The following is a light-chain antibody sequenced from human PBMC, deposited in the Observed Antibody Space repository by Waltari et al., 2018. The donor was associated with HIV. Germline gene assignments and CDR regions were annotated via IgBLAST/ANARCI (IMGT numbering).Light chain of an antibody. CDR1: SPTIGSNS. V-gene: IGLV1-44*01. Sequence: QSVLTQPPSASGTPGQRVTISSSGRSPTIGSNSVHWYQQFPATAPKLLIYTNNQRPSGVPKRFSASKSGTSASLAISRLQSEDEADYYCEAWDDSLNGVVFGGGTKLTVL. CDR3: EAWDDSLNGVV. CDR2: TNN. J-gene: IGLJ2*01.